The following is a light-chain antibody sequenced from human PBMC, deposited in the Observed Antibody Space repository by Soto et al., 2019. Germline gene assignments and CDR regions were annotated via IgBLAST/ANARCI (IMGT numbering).Light chain of an antibody. CDR3: QQYYSYWT. V-gene: IGKV1-5*01. CDR2: DAS. Sequence: DIQMTQSPSTLSGSVGERISMTSRASQSVSNWLAWYQQKSGKAPKLLIYDASSLQSGVPSRFSGSGSGTEFALTISSLQPDDFATYYCQQYYSYWTFGQGTKVDI. CDR1: QSVSNW. J-gene: IGKJ1*01.